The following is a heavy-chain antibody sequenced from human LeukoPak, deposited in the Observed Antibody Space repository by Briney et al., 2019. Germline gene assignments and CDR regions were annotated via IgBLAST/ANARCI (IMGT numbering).Heavy chain of an antibody. CDR3: ARDRDIGTYYYYYGMDV. CDR1: GGSISSSYYY. J-gene: IGHJ6*02. D-gene: IGHD1-26*01. V-gene: IGHV4-39*07. Sequence: KPSETLSLTCTVSGGSISSSYYYWGWIRQPPGKGLEWIGSIYYSGSTYYNPSLKSRVTISVDTSKNQFSLKLSSVTAADTAVYYCARDRDIGTYYYYYGMDVWGQGTTVTVSS. CDR2: IYYSGST.